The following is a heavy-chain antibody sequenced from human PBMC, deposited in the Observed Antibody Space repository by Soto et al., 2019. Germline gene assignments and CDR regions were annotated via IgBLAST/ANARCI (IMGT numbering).Heavy chain of an antibody. V-gene: IGHV4-34*01. D-gene: IGHD6-13*01. J-gene: IGHJ4*02. CDR1: IGSFSGYY. CDR2: INHSGST. CDR3: ARGCVAAAGRPPPYHFDY. Sequence: PSETLSLTCAVYIGSFSGYYWSWIRQTPGKGLEWIGEINHSGSTNYNPSLKSRVTISVDTSKNQFSLKLSSVTAADTAVYYCARGCVAAAGRPPPYHFDYWGQGTLVT.